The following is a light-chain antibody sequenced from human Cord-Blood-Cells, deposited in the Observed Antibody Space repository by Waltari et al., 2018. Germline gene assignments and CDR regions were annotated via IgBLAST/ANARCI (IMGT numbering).Light chain of an antibody. J-gene: IGLJ2*01. CDR2: SNN. CDR3: AAWDDSLNGVV. CDR1: STTVRRKT. V-gene: IGLV1-44*01. Sequence: VLTQPPSASATPGQRVTIPCSGPSTTVRRKTVNRYQQLPGTAPKLLIYSNNQRPSGVPDRFSGSKSGTSASLAISGLQSEDEADYYCAAWDDSLNGVVFGGGTKLTVL.